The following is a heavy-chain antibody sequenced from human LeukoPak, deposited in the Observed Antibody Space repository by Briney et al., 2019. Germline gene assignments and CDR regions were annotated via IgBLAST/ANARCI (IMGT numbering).Heavy chain of an antibody. J-gene: IGHJ4*02. CDR2: IYSGGNT. V-gene: IGHV3-53*01. CDR3: ANLPRGDY. Sequence: PGGSLRLSCAASGFTVSRNYMSWVRQAPGKGLEWVSVIYSGGNTHYADFVKGRFTISRDNSKNTLYLQINSLTAEDTAVYYCANLPRGDYWGLGTLVTVSS. D-gene: IGHD3-10*01. CDR1: GFTVSRNY.